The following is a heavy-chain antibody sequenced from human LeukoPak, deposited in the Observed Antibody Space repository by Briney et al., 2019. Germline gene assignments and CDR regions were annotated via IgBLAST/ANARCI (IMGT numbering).Heavy chain of an antibody. CDR3: ARLSCGGGNCYYYYYYGMDV. CDR2: IYHRGST. CDR1: GASISSVNW. V-gene: IGHV4-4*02. J-gene: IGHJ6*02. D-gene: IGHD2-15*01. Sequence: SETLSLTCAVSGASISSVNWWSWVRQPPGKGLEWIGEIYHRGSTNYNPSLKSRVTISVDKSKNQFSLKLSSVTAADTAVYYCARLSCGGGNCYYYYYYGMDVWGQGTTVTVSS.